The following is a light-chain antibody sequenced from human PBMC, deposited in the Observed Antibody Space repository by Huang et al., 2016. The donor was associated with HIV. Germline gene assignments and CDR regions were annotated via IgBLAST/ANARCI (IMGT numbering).Light chain of an antibody. J-gene: IGKJ4*02. CDR1: YHSSRF. V-gene: IGKV1-39*01. CDR2: GAS. CDR3: QESYSSPVTS. Sequence: IQMDQSPSSLSAFVGDRVTISCRSNYHSSRFLNWYHQKPGKAPSLLIYGASSLQSDVPSRFSGSGFGTDFTLTISGLQPEDLGTYYCQESYSSPVTSFGGGTRLEIK.